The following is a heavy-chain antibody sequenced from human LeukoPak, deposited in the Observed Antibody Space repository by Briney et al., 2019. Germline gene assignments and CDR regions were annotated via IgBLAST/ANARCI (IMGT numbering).Heavy chain of an antibody. V-gene: IGHV1-69*04. J-gene: IGHJ4*02. D-gene: IGHD6-25*01. CDR2: IIPILGVA. Sequence: SVRVSCKASGGTFSSYAISWVRQAPGQGLEWMGRIIPILGVANYAQKFQGRVTITADKSTSTAYMELSSLRSEDTAVYYCARVARSGGDYGGQGTRVTVAS. CDR1: GGTFSSYA. CDR3: ARVARSGGDY.